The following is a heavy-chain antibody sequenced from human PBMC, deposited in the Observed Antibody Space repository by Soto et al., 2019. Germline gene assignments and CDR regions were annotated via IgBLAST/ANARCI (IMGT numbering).Heavy chain of an antibody. J-gene: IGHJ4*02. CDR2: ISSSSSFK. Sequence: EVQLVQYGGGLVKPGGSLRLSCAASGFTFSSYSMNWVRQAPGKGLEWVSSISSSSSFKYYADSVKGRFTISRDNAKNSLYLQMTSLRAEDTAVYYCARVCVFGSTHCLGDWGEGTLVTVSS. D-gene: IGHD2-2*01. CDR3: ARVCVFGSTHCLGD. V-gene: IGHV3-21*01. CDR1: GFTFSSYS.